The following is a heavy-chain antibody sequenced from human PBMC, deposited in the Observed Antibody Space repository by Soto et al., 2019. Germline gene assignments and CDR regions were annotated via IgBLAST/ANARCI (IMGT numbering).Heavy chain of an antibody. D-gene: IGHD5-12*01. J-gene: IGHJ4*02. Sequence: SVTVSCKASGFTFTSSAVQWVRQASGQRLEWIGWIVVGSGNTNYAQKFQERVTITRDMSTSTAYMELSSLRSEDTAVYYCAADRQYSGYDYYFDYWGQGTLVTVSS. CDR3: AADRQYSGYDYYFDY. CDR2: IVVGSGNT. V-gene: IGHV1-58*01. CDR1: GFTFTSSA.